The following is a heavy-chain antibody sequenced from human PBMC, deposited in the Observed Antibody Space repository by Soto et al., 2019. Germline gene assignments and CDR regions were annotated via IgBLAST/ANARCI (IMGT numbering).Heavy chain of an antibody. Sequence: HPGGSLRLSCAASGFTFSSSWMNWVRQAPGKGLEWVANIRPDGSDTWYVDSVKGRITISRDNAKNSLYLQMNSLRAEDTAVYYCAREIVVARGASYFDYWG. CDR1: GFTFSSSW. CDR3: AREIVVARGASYFDY. CDR2: IRPDGSDT. D-gene: IGHD2-2*01. V-gene: IGHV3-7*01. J-gene: IGHJ4*03.